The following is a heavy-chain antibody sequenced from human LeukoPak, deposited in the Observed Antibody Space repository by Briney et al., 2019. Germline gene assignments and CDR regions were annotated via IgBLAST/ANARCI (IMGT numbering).Heavy chain of an antibody. Sequence: PGGSLRLSCAASGFTFSSYAMHWVRQAPGKGLEWVAVISYDGSNKYYADSVKGRFTISRDNSKNTLYLQMSSLRAEDTAVYYCAKSMFDFWSIRSAFDIWGQGTMVTVSS. V-gene: IGHV3-30-3*02. D-gene: IGHD3-3*01. CDR2: ISYDGSNK. CDR3: AKSMFDFWSIRSAFDI. J-gene: IGHJ3*02. CDR1: GFTFSSYA.